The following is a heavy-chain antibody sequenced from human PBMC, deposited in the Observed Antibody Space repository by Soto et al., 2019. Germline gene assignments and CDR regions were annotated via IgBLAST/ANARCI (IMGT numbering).Heavy chain of an antibody. CDR3: ARVPQNSYGWTDY. V-gene: IGHV3-7*01. D-gene: IGHD3-16*01. CDR2: IKRGGSEI. Sequence: GGSLRLSCAASGFIFGTYWMSWVRQAPGKGLEWVASIKRGGSEIFYAASVKGRFTISRDDAKNSLYLQMNSLRVEDTAVYYCARVPQNSYGWTDYWGQGILVTVSS. CDR1: GFIFGTYW. J-gene: IGHJ4*02.